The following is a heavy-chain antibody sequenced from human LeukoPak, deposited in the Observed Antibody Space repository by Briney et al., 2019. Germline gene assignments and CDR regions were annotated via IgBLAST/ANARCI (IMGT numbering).Heavy chain of an antibody. J-gene: IGHJ2*01. D-gene: IGHD6-13*01. CDR3: AKDSRIAAAGHWYFDL. CDR1: GFIFSSYG. Sequence: PGGSLRLSCAASGFIFSSYGMNWVRQAPGKGLEWVSGISWNSGSIGYADSVKGRFTISRDNAKNSLYLQMNSLRAEDTALYYCAKDSRIAAAGHWYFDLWGRGTLVTVSS. V-gene: IGHV3-9*01. CDR2: ISWNSGSI.